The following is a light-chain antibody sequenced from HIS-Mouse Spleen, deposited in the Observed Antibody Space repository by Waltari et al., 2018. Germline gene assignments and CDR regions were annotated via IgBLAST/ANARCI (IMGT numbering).Light chain of an antibody. CDR3: QQRSNWPFT. CDR1: QSVSSY. J-gene: IGKJ4*01. V-gene: IGKV3-11*01. Sequence: EIVFTPFPATLSLSPGERATLPCRASQSVSSYLPCYQQKPGQAPTLLIHDASNTATGIPASCSGRGSATVFTITSSRLEAEDVAFYYCQQRSNWPFTFGGGTKVEIK. CDR2: DAS.